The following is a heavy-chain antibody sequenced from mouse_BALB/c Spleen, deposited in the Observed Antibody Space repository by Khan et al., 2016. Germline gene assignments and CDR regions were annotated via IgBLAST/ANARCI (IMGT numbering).Heavy chain of an antibody. Sequence: QVQLQQPGAERVRPGASVKLSCKASGYTFTRYWMNWVKQRPEQGLEWIGRIDPYDSETHYNQKFKAKAILTVDKSSSTAYMQLSSLTSEDSAVYYCARGGYYSHWYFDVWGAGTTVIVSS. CDR1: GYTFTRYW. CDR3: ARGGYYSHWYFDV. CDR2: IDPYDSET. V-gene: IGHV1-74*01. J-gene: IGHJ1*01. D-gene: IGHD2-3*01.